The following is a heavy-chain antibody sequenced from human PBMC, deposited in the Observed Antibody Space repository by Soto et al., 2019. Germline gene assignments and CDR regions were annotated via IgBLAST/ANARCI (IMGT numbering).Heavy chain of an antibody. V-gene: IGHV1-69*01. Sequence: QVQLVQSGAEVRKPGSSVKVSCKASGGTFSRYAINWVRQAPGQGLEWMGGIIPMFGTTNYAQKFKGRVTITADEYQSTGYMELNTLKSEDAAVYYCAKASIHGNSWYFLFGPWGQGTLVTVSS. CDR3: AKASIHGNSWYFLFGP. CDR1: GGTFSRYA. D-gene: IGHD6-13*01. CDR2: IIPMFGTT. J-gene: IGHJ5*01.